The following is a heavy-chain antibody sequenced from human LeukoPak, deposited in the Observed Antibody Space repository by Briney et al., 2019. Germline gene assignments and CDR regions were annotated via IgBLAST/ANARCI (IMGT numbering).Heavy chain of an antibody. CDR1: GETFSGFY. Sequence: SETLSLTCAVYGETFSGFYWSWIRQPPGKGREWIGEVNPSGNTNYNPSLKSRVTITADTSKNQFSLKLTSVTAADTAVYYCARARYSSGWYYFDYWGQGTLVTVSS. J-gene: IGHJ4*02. CDR3: ARARYSSGWYYFDY. D-gene: IGHD6-19*01. V-gene: IGHV4-34*01. CDR2: VNPSGNT.